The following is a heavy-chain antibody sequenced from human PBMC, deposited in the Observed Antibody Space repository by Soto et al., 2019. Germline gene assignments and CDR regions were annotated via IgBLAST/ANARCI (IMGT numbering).Heavy chain of an antibody. D-gene: IGHD2-21*02. V-gene: IGHV3-15*01. CDR2: IKSKTDGGTT. CDR3: TSHIVVVTAFDY. J-gene: IGHJ4*02. CDR1: GFTFSNAW. Sequence: EVQLVESGGGLVKPGGSLRLSCAASGFTFSNAWMSWVRQAPGKGLEWVGRIKSKTDGGTTDYAAPVKGRFTISRDDSKNTLYLQMNSLKTEDTAVYYCTSHIVVVTAFDYWGQGTLVTVSS.